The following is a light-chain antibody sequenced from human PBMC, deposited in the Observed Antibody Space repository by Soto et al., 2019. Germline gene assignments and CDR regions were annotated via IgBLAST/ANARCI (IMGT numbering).Light chain of an antibody. V-gene: IGKV2-28*01. J-gene: IGKJ1*01. CDR1: QSLQHSNGYNY. Sequence: DIVMTQSPISLPVTPGEPASISCRSSQSLQHSNGYNYLAWYVQKPGQSPQILIYLASNRASGVPERFSGSGSGTDFTLKISRVEAEDVGTYYCMQALQTPAFGQGTKVEI. CDR3: MQALQTPA. CDR2: LAS.